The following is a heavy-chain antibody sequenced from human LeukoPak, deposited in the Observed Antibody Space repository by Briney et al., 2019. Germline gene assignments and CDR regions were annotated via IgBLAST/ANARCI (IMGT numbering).Heavy chain of an antibody. D-gene: IGHD6-25*01. CDR1: GGSISTTSYY. CDR3: ARPQRGYMDV. Sequence: PSETLSLTCTVSGGSISTTSYYWGCIRQPPGKGLQWIGSIYYNGSTYYNPSLKSRVIISVDTSKNQFSLKLSSVTAADTAVYYCARPQRGYMDVWGKGTTVTVSS. V-gene: IGHV4-39*01. CDR2: IYYNGST. J-gene: IGHJ6*03.